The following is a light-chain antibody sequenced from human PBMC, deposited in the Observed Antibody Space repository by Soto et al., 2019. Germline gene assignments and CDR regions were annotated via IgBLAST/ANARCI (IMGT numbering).Light chain of an antibody. CDR1: QTISSW. CDR3: QQYNDLST. V-gene: IGKV1-5*03. J-gene: IGKJ4*01. Sequence: DIQITHSPSTLSGSVGDRVTITCRASQTISSWLAWYQQKPGKAPKLLIYKASTLKSGVPSRFSGSGSGTEFTLTISSLQADDFATYYCQQYNDLSTFGGGTKVDIK. CDR2: KAS.